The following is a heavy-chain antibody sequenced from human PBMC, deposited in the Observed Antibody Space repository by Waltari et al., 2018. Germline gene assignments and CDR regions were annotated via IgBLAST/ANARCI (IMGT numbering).Heavy chain of an antibody. J-gene: IGHJ5*02. CDR1: GGSISSGGYY. CDR2: IFYSGST. V-gene: IGHV4-31*03. Sequence: QVQLQESGPGLVKPSQTLSLTCTVSGGSISSGGYYWSWIRQHPGKGLEGIGYIFYSGSTYYNPSLKSRVTISVDTSKNQFSLKLSSVTAADTAVYYCARDSGPANWFDPWGQGTLVTVSS. CDR3: ARDSGPANWFDP.